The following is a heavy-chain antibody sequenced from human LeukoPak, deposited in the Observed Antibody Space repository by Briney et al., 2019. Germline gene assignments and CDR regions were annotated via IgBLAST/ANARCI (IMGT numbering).Heavy chain of an antibody. CDR1: GFTFSNAW. J-gene: IGHJ4*02. CDR2: IKSETDGGTT. D-gene: IGHD3-22*01. CDR3: TPFFYDSSD. Sequence: GGSLRLSCAASGFTFSNAWMSWVRQAPGKGLEWVGRIKSETDGGTTDYAAPVKGRFTISRDDSKNTLYLQMDSLKTEDTAVYYCTPFFYDSSDWGQGTPVTVSS. V-gene: IGHV3-15*01.